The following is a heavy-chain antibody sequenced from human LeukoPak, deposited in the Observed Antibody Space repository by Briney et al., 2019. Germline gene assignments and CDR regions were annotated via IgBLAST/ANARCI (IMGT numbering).Heavy chain of an antibody. CDR1: GGSFSGYY. Sequence: SETLSLTCAVYGGSFSGYYWSWIRQPPGKGLEWIGEINHSGSTNYNPSLKSRVTISVETPKNQFSLKLSSVTAADTAVYYCARLPVSGWFDPWGQGNLVIVSS. CDR3: ARLPVSGWFDP. J-gene: IGHJ5*02. V-gene: IGHV4-34*01. CDR2: INHSGST.